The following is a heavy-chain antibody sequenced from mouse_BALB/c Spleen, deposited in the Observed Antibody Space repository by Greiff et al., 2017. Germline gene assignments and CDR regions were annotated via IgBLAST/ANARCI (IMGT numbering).Heavy chain of an antibody. CDR3: TRDEGGLGAMDY. D-gene: IGHD2-4*01. Sequence: DVHLVESGGGLVKPGGSLKLSCAASGFTFSSYTMSWVRQTPEKRLEWVATISSGGSYTYYPDSVKGRFTISRDNAKNTLYLQMSSLKSEDTAMYYCTRDEGGLGAMDYWGQGTSVTVSS. CDR1: GFTFSSYT. V-gene: IGHV5-6-4*01. J-gene: IGHJ4*01. CDR2: ISSGGSYT.